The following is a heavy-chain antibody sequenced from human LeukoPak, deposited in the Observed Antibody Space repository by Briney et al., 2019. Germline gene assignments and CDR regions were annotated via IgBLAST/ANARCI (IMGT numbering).Heavy chain of an antibody. D-gene: IGHD3-22*01. CDR2: IHTSGST. CDR3: ARGYYDTSAYSNPFDF. J-gene: IGHJ4*02. V-gene: IGHV4-4*09. Sequence: SETLSLTCTVSGDSISNYYWSWTRQTPGKGLEWIGYIHTSGSTYYNPSLKSRVTISVDTSKNQFSLKLSSVTAADTAVYFCARGYYDTSAYSNPFDFWGQGTLVTVSS. CDR1: GDSISNYY.